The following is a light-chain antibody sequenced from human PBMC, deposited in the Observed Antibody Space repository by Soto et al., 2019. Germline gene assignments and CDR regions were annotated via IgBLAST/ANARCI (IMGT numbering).Light chain of an antibody. Sequence: LSASVGDRVTITCRASQDISDDVGWYQQTPGKAPKLLISGASRLQSGVPSRFSGSGSGAAFTLTITSLRPEDSATYYCLQNHNYPRTFGQGTKV. CDR3: LQNHNYPRT. CDR2: GAS. J-gene: IGKJ1*01. CDR1: QDISDD. V-gene: IGKV1-6*01.